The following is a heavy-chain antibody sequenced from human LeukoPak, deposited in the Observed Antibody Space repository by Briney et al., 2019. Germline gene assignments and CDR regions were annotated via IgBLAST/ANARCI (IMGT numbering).Heavy chain of an antibody. V-gene: IGHV4-31*03. CDR3: ARAGGFFSPFGY. CDR2: IYYSGST. CDR1: GGSISSGGYY. J-gene: IGHJ4*02. D-gene: IGHD3-3*01. Sequence: SETLSLTCTVSGGSISSGGYYWSWIRQHPGKGLEWIGYIYYSGSTYYNPSLRSRVTISVDTSKNQFSLKLTSVTAADTAVYFCARAGGFFSPFGYWGQGTLVTVSS.